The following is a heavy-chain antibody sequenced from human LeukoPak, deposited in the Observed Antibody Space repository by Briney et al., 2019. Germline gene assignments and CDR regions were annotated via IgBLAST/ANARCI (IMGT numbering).Heavy chain of an antibody. Sequence: PGGSLRLSCAASGFTVSSNYMSWVRQAPGKGLEWVSAISGSGGSTYYADSVKGRFTISRDNSKNTLYLQMNSLRAEDTAVYYCAKAMTTVTTSNYWGQGTLVTVSS. CDR2: ISGSGGST. CDR1: GFTVSSNY. D-gene: IGHD4-11*01. J-gene: IGHJ4*02. CDR3: AKAMTTVTTSNY. V-gene: IGHV3-23*01.